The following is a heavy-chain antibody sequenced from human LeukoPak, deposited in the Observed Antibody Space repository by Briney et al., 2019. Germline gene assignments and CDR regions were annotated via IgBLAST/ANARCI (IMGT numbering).Heavy chain of an antibody. J-gene: IGHJ4*02. V-gene: IGHV4-61*01. CDR1: GGSISSDSYY. D-gene: IGHD1-26*01. Sequence: PSETLSLTCTVSGGSISSDSYYWSWIRQPPGKGLEWIGYIYYSGSTNYNPSLKSRVTISVDTSKNQFSLKLSSVTAADTAVYYCTRGTTGWELLQGYYFDYWGQGTLVTVSS. CDR2: IYYSGST. CDR3: TRGTTGWELLQGYYFDY.